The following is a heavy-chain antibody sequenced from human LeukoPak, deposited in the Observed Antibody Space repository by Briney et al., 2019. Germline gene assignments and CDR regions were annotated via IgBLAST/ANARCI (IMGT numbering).Heavy chain of an antibody. CDR1: GGSISSNSYY. Sequence: SETLSLTCTVSGGSISSNSYYWGWIRQPPGKGLEWIGNIYYTGNTCYNPSLKSRVTISVDTSKNQFSLKLSSVTAADTAVYYCARALGYCSGGSCTRGYNWFDPWGQGTLVTVPS. CDR2: IYYTGNT. J-gene: IGHJ5*02. V-gene: IGHV4-39*01. CDR3: ARALGYCSGGSCTRGYNWFDP. D-gene: IGHD2-15*01.